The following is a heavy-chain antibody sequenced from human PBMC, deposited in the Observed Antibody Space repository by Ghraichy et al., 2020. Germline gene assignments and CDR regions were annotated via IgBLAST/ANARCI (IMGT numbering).Heavy chain of an antibody. D-gene: IGHD3-3*01. Sequence: SLNISCAVSGGSISSADYSWSWIRQPPGKGLEWIGYIYHSGSTYYNPSLKSRVTISADRSKNHISLELSSVTAADTAVYFCARAPYDDDGFYDDGFDIWGQGTRVTGSS. CDR2: IYHSGST. CDR3: ARAPYDDDGFYDDGFDI. J-gene: IGHJ3*02. CDR1: GGSISSADYS. V-gene: IGHV4-30-2*01.